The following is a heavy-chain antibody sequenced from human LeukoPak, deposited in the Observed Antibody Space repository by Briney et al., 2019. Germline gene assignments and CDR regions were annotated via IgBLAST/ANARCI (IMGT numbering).Heavy chain of an antibody. D-gene: IGHD5-24*01. V-gene: IGHV4-39*01. CDR2: IYYSGST. CDR3: AHHGYNYYFDY. Sequence: MTSETLSLTCTVSGGSISSSSYYWGWIRQPPGKGLEWIGSIYYSGSTYYNPSLKSRVTISVDTSKNQFSLKLSSVTAADTAVYYYAHHGYNYYFDYWGQGTLVTVSS. J-gene: IGHJ4*02. CDR1: GGSISSSSYY.